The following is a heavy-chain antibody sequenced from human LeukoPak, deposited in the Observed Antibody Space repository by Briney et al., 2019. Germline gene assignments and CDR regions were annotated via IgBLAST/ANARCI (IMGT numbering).Heavy chain of an antibody. V-gene: IGHV4-39*07. Sequence: SETLSLSCTVSGGSISSSAYHWGWIRQPPVKGLEWIGSIHIGGSTYYNPSLKSRVTISVDTSKNQFSLKLSSVTAADTAVYYCARNVVTATYSNWFDPWGQGTLVTVSS. J-gene: IGHJ5*02. CDR2: IHIGGST. CDR1: GGSISSSAYH. CDR3: ARNVVTATYSNWFDP. D-gene: IGHD2-21*02.